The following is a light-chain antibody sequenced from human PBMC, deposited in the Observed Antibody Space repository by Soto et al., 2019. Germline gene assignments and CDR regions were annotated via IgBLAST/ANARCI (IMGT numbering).Light chain of an antibody. J-gene: IGLJ1*01. CDR3: TSYTSSFTHL. Sequence: QCALTQPASASGSPGQSITISCTGTSSDVGGYNYVSWYQQQPGKAPKLMIFEVSNRPSGVSNRFSGSKSGNTASLTISGLQTEDEAEYYCTSYTSSFTHLFGTGTKVTVL. V-gene: IGLV2-14*01. CDR1: SSDVGGYNY. CDR2: EVS.